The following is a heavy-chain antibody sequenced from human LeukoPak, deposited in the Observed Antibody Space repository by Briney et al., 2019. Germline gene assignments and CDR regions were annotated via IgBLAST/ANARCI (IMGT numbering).Heavy chain of an antibody. CDR3: AKNNDYGGSYWYFDL. CDR1: GFTFTNYA. CDR2: ISYDETNK. J-gene: IGHJ2*01. Sequence: PGGSLRLSCAASGFTFTNYAMHWVRQAPGKGLEWVAVISYDETNKYYEDSVKGRFTISRDSSKNTLYLQMSSLRDEDTAVYYCAKNNDYGGSYWYFDLWGRDTLVTVSS. V-gene: IGHV3-30*04. D-gene: IGHD4-23*01.